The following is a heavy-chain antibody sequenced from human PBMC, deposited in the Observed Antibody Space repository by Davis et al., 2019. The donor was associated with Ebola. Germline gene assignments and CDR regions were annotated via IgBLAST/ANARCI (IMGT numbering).Heavy chain of an antibody. J-gene: IGHJ6*02. CDR1: GFTFSSYS. Sequence: GGSLRLSCAASGFTFSSYSMNWVRQAPGKGLEWVSYISSSSSTIYYADSVKGRFTISRDNAKNSLYLQMNSLRDEDTAVYFCAGMLQVGGAGNYYYGMDVWGQGTTVTVSS. V-gene: IGHV3-48*02. CDR2: ISSSSSTI. CDR3: AGMLQVGGAGNYYYGMDV. D-gene: IGHD2-15*01.